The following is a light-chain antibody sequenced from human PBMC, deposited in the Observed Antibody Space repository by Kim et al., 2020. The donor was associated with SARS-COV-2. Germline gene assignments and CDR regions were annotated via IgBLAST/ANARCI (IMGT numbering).Light chain of an antibody. CDR3: HLHTQRPPA. J-gene: IGKJ3*01. CDR2: GAS. CDR1: QSVSSH. V-gene: IGKV3-15*01. Sequence: SGSPGVRAPLSCRASQSVSSHLAWYQQKPGQAPRVLMYGASTRATGIPARFSGSGSGTDFTLFICSLQSEDFAVYYRHLHTQRPPALGPGPK.